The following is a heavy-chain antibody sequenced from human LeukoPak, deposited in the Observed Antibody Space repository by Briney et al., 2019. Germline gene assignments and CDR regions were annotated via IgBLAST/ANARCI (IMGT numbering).Heavy chain of an antibody. CDR3: ARRSGTYHAFDI. V-gene: IGHV4-59*01. D-gene: IGHD1-26*01. J-gene: IGHJ3*02. CDR2: IYYSGST. CDR1: GGSISSYY. Sequence: SETLSLTCTVSGGSISSYYWTWIRHPPGKGLEWIGYIYYSGSTNYNPSLKSRVTISVDTSKNQFSLKLSSVTAADTAVYYCARRSGTYHAFDIWGQGTMVTVSS.